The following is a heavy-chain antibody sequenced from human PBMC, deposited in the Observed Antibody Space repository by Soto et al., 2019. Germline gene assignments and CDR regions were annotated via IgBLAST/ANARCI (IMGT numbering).Heavy chain of an antibody. CDR1: GFAFSDYI. CDR2: IRTTSTIM. J-gene: IGHJ5*02. Sequence: VQLVESGGGLVKPGGSLRLSCAASGFAFSDYIRNWVRQAQGKGLEWGSFIRTTSTIMYYAASVKCRFTISRDDAKNSHYLQMNSLRDEDTAVYYCATEGFSRGWSFPPWGQGTLVTVSS. D-gene: IGHD6-19*01. V-gene: IGHV3-48*02. CDR3: ATEGFSRGWSFPP.